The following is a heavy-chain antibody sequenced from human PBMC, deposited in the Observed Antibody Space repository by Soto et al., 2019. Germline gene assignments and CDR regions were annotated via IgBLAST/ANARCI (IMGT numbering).Heavy chain of an antibody. CDR2: IIPIFGTA. J-gene: IGHJ3*02. V-gene: IGHV1-69*13. D-gene: IGHD3-22*01. CDR3: ATPHIQCSDSSDDAFNI. Sequence: SVKVSSKASGATLSSYAITSVRQAHGQGLEWMGGIIPIFGTANYSQKFQGRVTITADDSRSTAYMELSSLRSEDTAVYYCATPHIQCSDSSDDAFNILHQGTMVTVSS. CDR1: GATLSSYA.